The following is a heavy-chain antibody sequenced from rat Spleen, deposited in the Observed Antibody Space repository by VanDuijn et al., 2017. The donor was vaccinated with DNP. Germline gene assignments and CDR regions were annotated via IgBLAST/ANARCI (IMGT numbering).Heavy chain of an antibody. CDR1: GFTFSNYD. CDR3: ARQDVYYGLGYWYFDF. Sequence: EVQLVESGGGLVQPGRSMKLSCAASGFTFSNYDMAWVRQAPKKGLEWVATISYDGSSTYYRDSVKGRFTISRDNAKSTLYLQRDSLRSEDTATYYCARQDVYYGLGYWYFDFWGPGTMVTVSS. V-gene: IGHV5-7*01. D-gene: IGHD1-6*01. CDR2: ISYDGSST. J-gene: IGHJ1*01.